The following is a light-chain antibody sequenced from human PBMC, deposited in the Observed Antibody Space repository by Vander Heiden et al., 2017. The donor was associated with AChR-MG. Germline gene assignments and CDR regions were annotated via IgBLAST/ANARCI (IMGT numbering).Light chain of an antibody. J-gene: IGKJ4*01. V-gene: IGKV3-20*01. CDR1: QSVSSTY. Sequence: EIVLTQSPGTLSLSLGERATLSCRASQSVSSTYLAWYQQKPGQPPRLLIYDASSRATGIPDRFSGSGSGTDFTLTISRLEAEDFAVYYCQQYGRSLTFGGGTKVEIK. CDR3: QQYGRSLT. CDR2: DAS.